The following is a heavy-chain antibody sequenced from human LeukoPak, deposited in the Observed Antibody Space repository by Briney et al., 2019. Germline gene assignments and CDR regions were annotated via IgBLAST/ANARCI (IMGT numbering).Heavy chain of an antibody. CDR1: GYTFTSYA. V-gene: IGHV7-4-1*02. D-gene: IGHD3-22*01. Sequence: ASVKVSCKASGYTFTSYAINWVRQAPGQGLEWMGWINTNTGNPTYAQGFTGRFVFSLDTSVSTAYLQISSLKAEDTAVYYCATLKQGSRITMIVDSYAFDIWGQGTMVTVSS. J-gene: IGHJ3*02. CDR3: ATLKQGSRITMIVDSYAFDI. CDR2: INTNTGNP.